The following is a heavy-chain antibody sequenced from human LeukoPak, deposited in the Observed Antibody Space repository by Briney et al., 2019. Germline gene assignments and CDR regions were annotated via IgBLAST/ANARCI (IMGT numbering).Heavy chain of an antibody. CDR1: GFSLSTSEVG. CDR2: IYWDDDK. J-gene: IGHJ4*02. CDR3: AHTPTSGFDS. V-gene: IGHV2-5*02. Sequence: SGPALVKPTQTLTLTCTFSGFSLSTSEVGVGWIRQTPGKALEWLALIYWDDDKRYSPSLMSRLTISKDTSKDQVVLTMTNMDPVDTATYYCAHTPTSGFDSWDQGTLVTVSS.